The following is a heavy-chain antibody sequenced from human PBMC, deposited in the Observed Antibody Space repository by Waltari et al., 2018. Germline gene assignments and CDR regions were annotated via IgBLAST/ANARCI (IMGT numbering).Heavy chain of an antibody. D-gene: IGHD6-6*01. CDR3: ASGLAALREYYYYGMDV. CDR1: GFTFSSYW. V-gene: IGHV3-7*01. CDR2: IKQDGSEK. J-gene: IGHJ6*02. Sequence: EVQLVESGGGLVQPGGSLRLSCAASGFTFSSYWMSWVRQAPGKGLEWVANIKQDGSEKYYVDSVKGRFTISRDNAKNSLYLQMNSLRAEDTAVYYCASGLAALREYYYYGMDVWGQGTTVTVSS.